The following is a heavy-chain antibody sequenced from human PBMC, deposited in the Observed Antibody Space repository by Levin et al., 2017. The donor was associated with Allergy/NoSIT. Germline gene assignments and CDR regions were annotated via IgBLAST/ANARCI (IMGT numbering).Heavy chain of an antibody. J-gene: IGHJ5*02. Sequence: SCAASGFTFSSYSMNWVRQAPGKGLEWVSYISSSSSTIYYADSVKGRFTISRDNAKNSLYLQMNSLRAEDTAVYYCARDRGIAAPRDNWFDPWGQGTLVTVSS. CDR1: GFTFSSYS. CDR3: ARDRGIAAPRDNWFDP. CDR2: ISSSSSTI. D-gene: IGHD6-13*01. V-gene: IGHV3-48*01.